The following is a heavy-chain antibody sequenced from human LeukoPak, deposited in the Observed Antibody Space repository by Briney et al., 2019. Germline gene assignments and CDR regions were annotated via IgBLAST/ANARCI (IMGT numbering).Heavy chain of an antibody. CDR3: ARDVSSGWYWSFDL. D-gene: IGHD6-19*01. CDR1: GFTFSTYA. CDR2: ISYDGSNK. Sequence: PGGSLRLSCAASGFTFSTYARHWVHQAPGKGLEWVAVISYDGSNKYYTDSVKGRFTISRDNSKNTLYLQMNSLRTEDTAVYYCARDVSSGWYWSFDLWGRGTLVTVSS. V-gene: IGHV3-30-3*01. J-gene: IGHJ2*01.